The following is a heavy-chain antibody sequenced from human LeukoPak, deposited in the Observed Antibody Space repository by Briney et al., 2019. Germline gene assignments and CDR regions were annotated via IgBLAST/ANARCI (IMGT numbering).Heavy chain of an antibody. CDR2: IYYSGST. Sequence: SETLSLTCTVSGGSISSYYWSWFRQPPGKGLEWIGYIYYSGSTNYSPSLKSRVTISIDTSKNQFSLKLSSVTAADTAVYYCARANGGYDLGYFDYWGQGTLVTVSS. CDR1: GGSISSYY. V-gene: IGHV4-59*08. J-gene: IGHJ4*02. CDR3: ARANGGYDLGYFDY. D-gene: IGHD5-12*01.